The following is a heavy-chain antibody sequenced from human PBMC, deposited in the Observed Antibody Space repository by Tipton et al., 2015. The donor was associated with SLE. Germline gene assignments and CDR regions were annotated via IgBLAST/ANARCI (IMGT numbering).Heavy chain of an antibody. Sequence: GLVKPSETLSLTCTVSGGSISSHYWSWFRQPPGKGLEWIGYIYYRGNTKYNPSLKSRVTISLDTSRTQFFLKLSSVTAADTAVYYCARDGRGYCDNSGCSEYHWFDPWGQGTLVTVSS. CDR2: IYYRGNT. J-gene: IGHJ5*02. D-gene: IGHD2-15*01. CDR1: GGSISSHY. V-gene: IGHV4-59*11. CDR3: ARDGRGYCDNSGCSEYHWFDP.